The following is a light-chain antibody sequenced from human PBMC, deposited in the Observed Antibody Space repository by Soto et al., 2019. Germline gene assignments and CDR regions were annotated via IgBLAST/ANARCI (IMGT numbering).Light chain of an antibody. CDR3: QQYNSSPFT. V-gene: IGKV1-5*03. Sequence: DILMTQSPSTLSASVGDRVTITCRASQSISSWLAWYQQKPGKAPKLLIYKASSLESGVPSRFSGSGSGTEITLTISSLQPDDFASYYCQQYNSSPFTFGPGTKVDIK. J-gene: IGKJ3*01. CDR2: KAS. CDR1: QSISSW.